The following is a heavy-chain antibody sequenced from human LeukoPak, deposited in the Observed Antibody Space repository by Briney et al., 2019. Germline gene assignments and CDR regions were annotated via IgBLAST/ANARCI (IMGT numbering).Heavy chain of an antibody. Sequence: PSQTLSLTCTVSGGSISSGTYCWSWIRQPAGKGLEWIGRFYTSGSTNYNPSLKSRVTISVDTSKNQFSLKLSSVTAADTAVYYCAGGKHDQLLWFYWGQGTLVTVSS. CDR2: FYTSGST. D-gene: IGHD2-2*01. V-gene: IGHV4-61*02. CDR3: AGGKHDQLLWFY. J-gene: IGHJ4*02. CDR1: GGSISSGTYC.